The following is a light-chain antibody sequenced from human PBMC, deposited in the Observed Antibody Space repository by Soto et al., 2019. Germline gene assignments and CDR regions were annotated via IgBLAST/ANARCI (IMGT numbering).Light chain of an antibody. Sequence: QSALTQPASVSGSPGQSITISCTGTSSDVGGYNYVSWYQQHPGKAPKLMIYDVSNRPSGVSNRFSGSKSGNTASLTISWLQADDEADYYCSSYTSSSTLVFGTGTKLTVL. CDR2: DVS. CDR3: SSYTSSSTLV. CDR1: SSDVGGYNY. J-gene: IGLJ1*01. V-gene: IGLV2-14*01.